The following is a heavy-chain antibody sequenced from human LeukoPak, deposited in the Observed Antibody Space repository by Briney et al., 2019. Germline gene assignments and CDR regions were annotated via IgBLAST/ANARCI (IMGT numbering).Heavy chain of an antibody. J-gene: IGHJ4*02. D-gene: IGHD6-13*01. Sequence: SETLSLTCTVSGGSISSSSYSWGWLRQPPGKGLEWIGSIYYSGSTYYNPSLKSRVTISVDTSKNQFSLKLSSVTAADTAVYYCASRTRIAAAGTGYYFDYWGQGTLVTVSS. CDR1: GGSISSSSYS. CDR2: IYYSGST. V-gene: IGHV4-39*01. CDR3: ASRTRIAAAGTGYYFDY.